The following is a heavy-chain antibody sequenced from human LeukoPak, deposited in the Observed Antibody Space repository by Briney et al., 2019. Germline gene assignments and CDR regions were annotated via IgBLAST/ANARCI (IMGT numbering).Heavy chain of an antibody. D-gene: IGHD3-9*01. CDR2: MKQDGSEK. CDR3: ARRLRRYFDWPPYYFDY. V-gene: IGHV3-7*01. J-gene: IGHJ4*02. Sequence: GGSLRLSCAASGFTFSSYWMSWVRQAPGKGLEWVANMKQDGSEKYYVDSVKGRFTISRDNAKNSLYLQMNSLRAEDTAVYYCARRLRRYFDWPPYYFDYWGQGTLVTASS. CDR1: GFTFSSYW.